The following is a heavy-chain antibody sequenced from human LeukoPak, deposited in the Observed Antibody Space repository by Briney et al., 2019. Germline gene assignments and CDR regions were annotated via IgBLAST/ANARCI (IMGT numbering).Heavy chain of an antibody. CDR1: GGSISSSY. V-gene: IGHV4-59*01. J-gene: IGHJ6*03. Sequence: SETLSLTCTVSGGSISSSYWSWIRQPPGKGLEWLGYIYHDGRTNYNPSLKRRVTISVDTSKDHFSLNLSSVTAADTAVYYCARGSHYYYYMDVWGKGTPVTVSS. CDR2: IYHDGRT. CDR3: ARGSHYYYYMDV.